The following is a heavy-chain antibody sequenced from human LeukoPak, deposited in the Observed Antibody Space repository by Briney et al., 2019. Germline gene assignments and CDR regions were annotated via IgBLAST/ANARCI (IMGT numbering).Heavy chain of an antibody. D-gene: IGHD6-6*01. V-gene: IGHV3-30*03. J-gene: IGHJ4*02. CDR2: ITYDGYYK. CDR1: GFTFSSYG. Sequence: GGSLRLSCEASGFTFSSYGMHWVRQAPGRGLEWVALITYDGYYKYYADSVKGRFTISSDNSKNTLYLHMNSLRPEDTAVYYCARDGAPPGDYWGQGTLVTVSS. CDR3: ARDGAPPGDY.